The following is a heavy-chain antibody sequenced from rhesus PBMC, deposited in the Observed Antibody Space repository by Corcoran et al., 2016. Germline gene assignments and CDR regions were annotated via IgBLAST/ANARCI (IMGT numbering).Heavy chain of an antibody. CDR3: ARVSGIVVVITTYYRAFDF. V-gene: IGHV3-54*02. CDR1: GFTFSSYG. D-gene: IGHD3-16*01. CDR2: ISYDGSNK. Sequence: EVQLVESGGGLVQPGGSLRLSCAASGFTFSSYGMHWVRQAPGKGLAWVAVISYDGSNKYYADSVKDRFTISRDNSKNMLYLQMNNLKLEDTAVYYCARVSGIVVVITTYYRAFDFWGQGLRVTVSS. J-gene: IGHJ3*01.